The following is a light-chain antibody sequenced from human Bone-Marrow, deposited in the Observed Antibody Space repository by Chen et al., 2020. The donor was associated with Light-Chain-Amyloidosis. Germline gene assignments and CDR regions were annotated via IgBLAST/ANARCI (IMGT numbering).Light chain of an antibody. Sequence: QSALPQPASVSGSPGPSITVSCTGTSSDVGGYNYVSWYQQHPGKAPKLILYEVTNRPSGVSNRFSGSKSGNTASLTISGLQAEDEADYYCSSFTSSNTWVFGGGTKLTVL. CDR1: SSDVGGYNY. V-gene: IGLV2-14*01. CDR3: SSFTSSNTWV. CDR2: EVT. J-gene: IGLJ3*02.